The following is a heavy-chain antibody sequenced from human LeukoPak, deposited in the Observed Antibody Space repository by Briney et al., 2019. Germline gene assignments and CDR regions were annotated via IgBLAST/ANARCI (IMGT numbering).Heavy chain of an antibody. CDR3: AKCGGGLGANNDDFLDY. CDR1: GFTFSSYG. V-gene: IGHV3-30*18. J-gene: IGHJ4*02. CDR2: LSYDGSYK. D-gene: IGHD1-26*01. Sequence: GGSLRLSCAASGFTFSSYGLHWVRQAPGKGLEWVAFLSYDGSYKYYADSVKGRFTISRDNPQNTLHLQMNSLRAGDTAVYYCAKCGGGLGANNDDFLDYWGQGTLVTVSS.